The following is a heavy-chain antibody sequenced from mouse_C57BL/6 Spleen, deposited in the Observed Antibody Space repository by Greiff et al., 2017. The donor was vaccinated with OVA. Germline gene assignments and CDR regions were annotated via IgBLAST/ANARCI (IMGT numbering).Heavy chain of an antibody. CDR3: ARDDGYYNWYFDV. J-gene: IGHJ1*03. D-gene: IGHD2-3*01. CDR1: GYTFTSYW. CDR2: IDPSDSET. V-gene: IGHV1-52*01. Sequence: HVQLQQPGAELVRPGSSVKLSCKASGYTFTSYWMHWVKQRPIQGLEWIGNIDPSDSETHYNQKFKDKATLTVDKSSSTAYMQLSSLTSEDSAVYYCARDDGYYNWYFDVWGTGTTVTVSS.